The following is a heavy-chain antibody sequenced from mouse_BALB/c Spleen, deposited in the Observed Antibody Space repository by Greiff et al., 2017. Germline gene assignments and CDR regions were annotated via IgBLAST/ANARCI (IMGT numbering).Heavy chain of an antibody. D-gene: IGHD2-1*01. V-gene: IGHV1S137*01. CDR2: ISTYYGDA. Sequence: VQLQQSGAELVRPGVSVKISCKGSGYTFTDYAMHWVKQSHAKSLEWIGVISTYYGDASYNQKFKGKATMTVDKSSSTAYMELARLTSEDSAIYYCARPGTTISWFAYWGQGTLVTVSA. J-gene: IGHJ3*01. CDR3: ARPGTTISWFAY. CDR1: GYTFTDYA.